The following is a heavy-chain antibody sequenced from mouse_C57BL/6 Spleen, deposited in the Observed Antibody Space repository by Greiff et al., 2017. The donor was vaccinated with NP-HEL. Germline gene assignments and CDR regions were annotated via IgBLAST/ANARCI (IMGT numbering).Heavy chain of an antibody. J-gene: IGHJ2*01. CDR2: IYPGSGST. CDR3: ASGDYDAGKGSYYFDY. V-gene: IGHV1-55*01. CDR1: GYTFTSYW. Sequence: QVQLQQPGAELVKPGASVKMSCKASGYTFTSYWITWVKQRPGQGLEWIGDIYPGSGSTNYNEKFKSKATLTVDTSSSTAYMQLSSLTSEDSAVYYCASGDYDAGKGSYYFDYWGQGTTLTVSS. D-gene: IGHD2-4*01.